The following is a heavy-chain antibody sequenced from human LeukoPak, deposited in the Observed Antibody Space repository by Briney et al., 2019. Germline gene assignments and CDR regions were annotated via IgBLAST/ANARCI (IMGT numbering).Heavy chain of an antibody. J-gene: IGHJ4*02. CDR1: GFTFSSYW. V-gene: IGHV3-7*05. Sequence: GGSLRLSCAASGFTFSSYWMSWVRQAPGKGLEWVANIKEDGSEKYYVDSVKGRFTISRDNAKNSVYLQMNSLRAEDTAVYYCAREIGSAARGRWGQGTLVTVSS. CDR3: AREIGSAARGR. CDR2: IKEDGSEK. D-gene: IGHD6-13*01.